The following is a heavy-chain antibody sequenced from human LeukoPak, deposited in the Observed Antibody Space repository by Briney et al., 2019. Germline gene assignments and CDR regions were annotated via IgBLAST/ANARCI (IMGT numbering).Heavy chain of an antibody. CDR1: GFTFNTYS. V-gene: IGHV3-21*06. D-gene: IGHD3-10*01. Sequence: KTGGSLRLSCAASGFTFNTYSMNWVRQAPGKGLEWVSSISVNSRYIYYADSLQGRFTISRDDAKNSLYLQMNSLRDEDTAVYYCARAWFGESYWGGFDYWGQGTLVTVSS. CDR3: ARAWFGESYWGGFDY. CDR2: ISVNSRYI. J-gene: IGHJ4*02.